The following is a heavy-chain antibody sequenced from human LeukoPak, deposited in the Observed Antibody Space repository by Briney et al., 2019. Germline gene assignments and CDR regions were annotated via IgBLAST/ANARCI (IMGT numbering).Heavy chain of an antibody. CDR2: IYYSGST. V-gene: IGHV4-59*01. D-gene: IGHD6-19*01. CDR1: GGSISSYY. Sequence: PSETLSLTCTVSGGSISSYYWSWIRQPPGKGLEWIGYIYYSGSTNYNPSLKSRVTISVDTSKNQFSLKLSSVTAAGTAVYYCARADSYSSGWYGGLDYWGQGTLVTVSS. CDR3: ARADSYSSGWYGGLDY. J-gene: IGHJ4*02.